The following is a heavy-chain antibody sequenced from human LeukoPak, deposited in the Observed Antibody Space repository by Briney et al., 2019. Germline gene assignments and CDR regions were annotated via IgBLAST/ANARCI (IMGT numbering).Heavy chain of an antibody. CDR2: MRHDGSIK. CDR3: ARGPYYYDSSGYSTPDAFDI. V-gene: IGHV3-30*02. J-gene: IGHJ3*02. D-gene: IGHD3-22*01. CDR1: GFTFSNHG. Sequence: GGSLRLSCEASGFTFSNHGMHWVRQAPGKGPEWVAFMRHDGSIKYYVDSVKGRFTISRDNAKNSLYLQMNSLRAEDTAVYYCARGPYYYDSSGYSTPDAFDIWGQGTMVTVSS.